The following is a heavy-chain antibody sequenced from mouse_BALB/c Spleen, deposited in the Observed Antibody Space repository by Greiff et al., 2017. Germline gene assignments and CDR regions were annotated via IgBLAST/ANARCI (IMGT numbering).Heavy chain of an antibody. CDR2: IYPGSGST. Sequence: LQQPGSELVRPGASVKLSCTASGYTFTSYWMHWVKQRPGQGLEWIGNIYPGSGSTNYDEKFKSKATLTVDTSSSTAYMQLSSLTSEDSAVYYCTGYGNAMDYWGQGTSVTVSA. CDR3: TGYGNAMDY. CDR1: GYTFTSYW. J-gene: IGHJ4*01. V-gene: IGHV1S22*01. D-gene: IGHD2-10*02.